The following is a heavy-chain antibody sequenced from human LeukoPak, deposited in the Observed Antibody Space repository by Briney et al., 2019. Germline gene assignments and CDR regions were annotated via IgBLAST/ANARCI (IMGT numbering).Heavy chain of an antibody. CDR2: ISSSGTTI. J-gene: IGHJ4*02. D-gene: IGHD3-10*01. V-gene: IGHV3-11*01. Sequence: GGSLRLSCAASGFTFSDYYMSWIRPPPGKGLEWVSYISSSGTTIYYADSVRGRFTVSRDNAKNSLYLQMDSLSAEDTAVYYCASLRGVNRWGQGTLVTVSS. CDR1: GFTFSDYY. CDR3: ASLRGVNR.